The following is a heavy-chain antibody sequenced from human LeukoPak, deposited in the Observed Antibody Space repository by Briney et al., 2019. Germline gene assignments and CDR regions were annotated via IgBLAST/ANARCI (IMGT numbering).Heavy chain of an antibody. V-gene: IGHV1-18*01. J-gene: IGHJ5*02. CDR1: GYTFTSYG. D-gene: IGHD6-13*01. Sequence: ASVKVSCKASGYTFTSYGISWVRQAPGQGLEWMGWISAYNGNTNYAQKLQGRVTMTTDTSTSTAYMELRSLRSDDTAVYYCARVWARQLVRWYNWFDPWGQGTLVTVSS. CDR2: ISAYNGNT. CDR3: ARVWARQLVRWYNWFDP.